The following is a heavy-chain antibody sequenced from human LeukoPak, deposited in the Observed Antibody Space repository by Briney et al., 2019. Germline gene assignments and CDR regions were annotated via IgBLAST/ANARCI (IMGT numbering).Heavy chain of an antibody. J-gene: IGHJ4*02. V-gene: IGHV3-23*01. D-gene: IGHD2-21*02. CDR1: GFPFSTFW. Sequence: PGGSLRLSCAVSGFPFSTFWMSWVRQAPGKRLEWVSAISGSGGSTYYADSVKGRFTISRDNSKNTLYLQMNSLRAEDTAVYYCAKAPGVVTAILPFDYWGQGTLVTVSS. CDR2: ISGSGGST. CDR3: AKAPGVVTAILPFDY.